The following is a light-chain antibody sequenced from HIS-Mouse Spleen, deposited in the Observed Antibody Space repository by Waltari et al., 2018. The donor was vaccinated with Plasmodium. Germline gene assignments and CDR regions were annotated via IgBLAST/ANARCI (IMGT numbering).Light chain of an antibody. J-gene: IGLJ3*02. V-gene: IGLV5-37*01. CDR3: MIWPSNASGV. CDR2: YYSDSDK. Sequence: QPVLTHPPSSSPSPGDSARLTRTSPSDIHVGTYTIYCYQQKPGSPPRYLLYYYSDSDKGQGSGVPSRFSGSKDASANTGILLISGLQSEDEADYYCMIWPSNASGVFGGGTKLTVL. CDR1: SDIHVGTYT.